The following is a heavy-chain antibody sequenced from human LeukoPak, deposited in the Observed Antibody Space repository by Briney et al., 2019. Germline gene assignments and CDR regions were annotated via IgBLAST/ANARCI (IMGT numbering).Heavy chain of an antibody. CDR3: ARRLLGSSSLVDP. Sequence: GESLKISCKGSGYRFTSYWIGWVCQMPGKGMEWMGIIYPGDSDTRYSPSFQGQVTISADKSISTAYLQWSSLKASDTAMYYCARRLLGSSSLVDPWGQGTLVTVSS. D-gene: IGHD6-6*01. CDR1: GYRFTSYW. V-gene: IGHV5-51*01. J-gene: IGHJ5*02. CDR2: IYPGDSDT.